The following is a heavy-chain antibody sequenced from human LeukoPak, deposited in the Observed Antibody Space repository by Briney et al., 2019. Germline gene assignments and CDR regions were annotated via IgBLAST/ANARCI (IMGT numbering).Heavy chain of an antibody. CDR3: AREITMVRGVITHYFDY. CDR1: GYTFTSYG. D-gene: IGHD3-10*01. V-gene: IGHV1-18*01. CDR2: ISAYNGNT. J-gene: IGHJ4*02. Sequence: ASVKVSCKASGYTFTSYGISWVRQAPGQGLEWMGWISAYNGNTNYAQKLQGRVTMTTDTSTSTAYMELRSLRSDDTAVYYCAREITMVRGVITHYFDYWGQGTLVTVSS.